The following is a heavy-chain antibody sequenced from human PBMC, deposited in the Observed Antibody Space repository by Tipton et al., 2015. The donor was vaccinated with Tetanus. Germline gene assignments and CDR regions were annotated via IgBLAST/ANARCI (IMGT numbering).Heavy chain of an antibody. V-gene: IGHV4-30-2*01. CDR2: IYHNGGT. D-gene: IGHD6-13*01. CDR3: AGVTAQRTELYFDH. J-gene: IGHJ4*02. CDR1: GDSISSAGYS. Sequence: TLSLTCAVSGDSISSAGYSWSWIRQPPGKGLEWIGFIYHNGGTYYNPSLKSRATISVDRSKNQFSLKLSSVTAADTAAYFCAGVTAQRTELYFDHWGQGTLVTVSS.